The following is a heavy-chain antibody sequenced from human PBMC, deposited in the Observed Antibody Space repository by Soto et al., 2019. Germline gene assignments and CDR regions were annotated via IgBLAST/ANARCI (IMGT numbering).Heavy chain of an antibody. CDR3: ARGGIAVAGDYYYYGMDV. CDR1: GYTFTSYY. J-gene: IGHJ6*02. D-gene: IGHD6-19*01. CDR2: INPSGGST. V-gene: IGHV1-46*01. Sequence: ASVKVSCKASGYTFTSYYMHWARQAPGQGLEWMGIINPSGGSTSYAQKFQGRVTMTRDTSTSTVYMELSSLRSEDTAVYYCARGGIAVAGDYYYYGMDVWGQGTTVTVSS.